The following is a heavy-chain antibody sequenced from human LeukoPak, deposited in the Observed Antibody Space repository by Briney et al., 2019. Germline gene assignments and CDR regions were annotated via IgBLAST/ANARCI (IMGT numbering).Heavy chain of an antibody. CDR1: GFTFSEYY. CDR2: ISSSGSTI. V-gene: IGHV3-11*01. Sequence: GGSLRLSCAASGFTFSEYYMNWIRQAPGKGLGWVSYISSSGSTIYYADSVKGRFTISRDNAKNSLYLQMNSLRAEDTAVYYCARVGNSGSYYYYMDVWGKGTTVTISS. CDR3: ARVGNSGSYYYYMDV. J-gene: IGHJ6*03. D-gene: IGHD6-13*01.